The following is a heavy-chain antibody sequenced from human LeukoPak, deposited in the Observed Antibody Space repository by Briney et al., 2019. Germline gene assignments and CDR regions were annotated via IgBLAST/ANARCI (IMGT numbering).Heavy chain of an antibody. J-gene: IGHJ5*02. Sequence: SETLSLTCTVSGVSISSYYWSWIRQPAGKGLEWIGHIYTSGSTNYNPSLKSRVTMSVDTSKNQFSLRLSSVTAADTAVYYCARGRYVYDYDSSGSEGHNWFDPWGQGTLVTVSS. CDR3: ARGRYVYDYDSSGSEGHNWFDP. D-gene: IGHD3-22*01. V-gene: IGHV4-4*07. CDR2: IYTSGST. CDR1: GVSISSYY.